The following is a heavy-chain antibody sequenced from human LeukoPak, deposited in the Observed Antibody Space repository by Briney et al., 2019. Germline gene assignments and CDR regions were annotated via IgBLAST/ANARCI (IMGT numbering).Heavy chain of an antibody. CDR1: GFTFSSYA. CDR2: ISYDGSNK. J-gene: IGHJ4*02. Sequence: GGSLRLSCAASGFTFSSYAMHWVRQAPGKGLEWVAVISYDGSNKYYADSVKGRFTISRDKSKNTLYLQMNSLRAEDTAVYYCAKSDCGGDGCKLLNYWGQGTLVTVSS. CDR3: AKSDCGGDGCKLLNY. V-gene: IGHV3-30-3*02. D-gene: IGHD2-21*01.